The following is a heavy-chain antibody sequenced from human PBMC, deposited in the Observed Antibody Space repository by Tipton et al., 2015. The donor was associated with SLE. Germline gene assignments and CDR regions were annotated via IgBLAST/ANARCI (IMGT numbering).Heavy chain of an antibody. Sequence: LRLSCTVSGVSITSGGYYWSWIRQHPGTGLEWIGYIFYSGSTNYNPSLKSRITLSVDTSKNQFSLKLTSVTAADTAVYYCATTVTTTASYGAFDIWGQGTMVTVSS. CDR1: GVSITSGGYY. V-gene: IGHV4-31*03. CDR3: ATTVTTTASYGAFDI. D-gene: IGHD4-17*01. J-gene: IGHJ3*02. CDR2: IFYSGST.